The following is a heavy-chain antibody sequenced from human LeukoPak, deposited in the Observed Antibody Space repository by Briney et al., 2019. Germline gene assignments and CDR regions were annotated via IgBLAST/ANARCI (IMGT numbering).Heavy chain of an antibody. D-gene: IGHD3-3*01. CDR2: IYPGDSDT. Sequence: GESLKISCKGSGYSFTSYWIGWVRQMPGKGLEWMGVIYPGDSDTRYSPSFQGQVTISADKSISTSYLQWSSLKASDTAMYYCARRHDDFSYDNDAFAIWGQRKIVTASS. CDR3: ARRHDDFSYDNDAFAI. CDR1: GYSFTSYW. J-gene: IGHJ3*02. V-gene: IGHV5-51*01.